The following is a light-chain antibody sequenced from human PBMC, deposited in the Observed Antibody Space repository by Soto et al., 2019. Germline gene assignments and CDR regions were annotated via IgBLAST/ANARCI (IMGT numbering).Light chain of an antibody. Sequence: EIVLTQSPGTLSLSPGERATLSCRASQSVSSSSYLAWYQQKPGQAPRLLIYGASSRATGIPDMFSGSGSATDFTLTSNRLEPEDFAVDYCRQYGSSPSYTFGQGTKLEIK. CDR2: GAS. CDR3: RQYGSSPSYT. CDR1: QSVSSSSY. V-gene: IGKV3-20*01. J-gene: IGKJ2*01.